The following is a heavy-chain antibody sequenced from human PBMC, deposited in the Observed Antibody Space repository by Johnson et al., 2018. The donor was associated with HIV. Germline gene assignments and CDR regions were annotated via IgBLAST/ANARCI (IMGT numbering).Heavy chain of an antibody. Sequence: QVQLVESGGGVVQPGRSLRLSCVASGFTITTYGMHWVRQAPGKGLEWVAVISYDGRNKYYADSVKGRFTISRDNSKNTLFLQMNSLRAEDTAVYYCARDMCSGGSCYAFDIWGQGTMVTVSS. CDR2: ISYDGRNK. CDR1: GFTITTYG. V-gene: IGHV3-30*19. J-gene: IGHJ3*02. D-gene: IGHD2-15*01. CDR3: ARDMCSGGSCYAFDI.